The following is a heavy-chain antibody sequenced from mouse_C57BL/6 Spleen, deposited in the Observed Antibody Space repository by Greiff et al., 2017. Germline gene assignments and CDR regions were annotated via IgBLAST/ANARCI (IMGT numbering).Heavy chain of an antibody. V-gene: IGHV1-69*01. J-gene: IGHJ1*03. CDR1: GFNFNHSW. CDR3: ARFGSSYWYFDV. Sequence: QVQLQQPGAELVMPGASVKLSCKASGFNFNHSWMHWVKQRPGPGLGWIGRIGPSESYTKYNPKFKGKSTLTVDKSSSTAYMQLSSLTSEDSAVYYCARFGSSYWYFDVWGTGTTVTVSS. D-gene: IGHD1-1*01. CDR2: IGPSESYT.